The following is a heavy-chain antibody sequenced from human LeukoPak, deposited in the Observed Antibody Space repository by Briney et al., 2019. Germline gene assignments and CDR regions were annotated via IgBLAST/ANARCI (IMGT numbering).Heavy chain of an antibody. CDR2: ISGSGGST. D-gene: IGHD2-15*01. Sequence: GGSLRLSCAASGFTFSSYAMSWVRQAPGKGLEWVSAISGSGGSTYYADPVKGRFTISRDNSKNTLYLQMNSLRAEDTAVYYCAKDRASYCSGGSCYVLGYWGQGTLVTVSS. CDR3: AKDRASYCSGGSCYVLGY. V-gene: IGHV3-23*01. J-gene: IGHJ4*02. CDR1: GFTFSSYA.